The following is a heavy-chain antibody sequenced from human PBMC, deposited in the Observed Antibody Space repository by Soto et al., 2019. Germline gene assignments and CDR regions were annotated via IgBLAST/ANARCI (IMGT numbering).Heavy chain of an antibody. CDR3: GKGRSGDVGVFY. CDR1: GYTFTGYY. CDR2: ISPNSGGT. D-gene: IGHD1-26*01. Sequence: QVQLVQSGAEVKKSGASVKVSCKASGYTFTGYYIHWVRQAPGQGHEWMGEISPNSGGTKYAQRFQGRVTMTRYTSITTVYMELRNLSPDDTVVYYCGKGRSGDVGVFYWGQGTLVTVYS. V-gene: IGHV1-2*05. J-gene: IGHJ4*02.